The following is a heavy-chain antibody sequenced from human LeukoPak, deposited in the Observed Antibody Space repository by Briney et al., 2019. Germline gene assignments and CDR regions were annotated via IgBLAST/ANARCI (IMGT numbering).Heavy chain of an antibody. Sequence: RGSLRLSCAASGFTFSSYGMHWVRQAPGKGLEWVAVISYDGSDKYYADSVKGRFTTSRDNSKNTLYLQMNSLRAEDTAVYYCAKERSGSGSYFDDWGQGTLVTVSS. CDR2: ISYDGSDK. CDR1: GFTFSSYG. D-gene: IGHD3-10*01. J-gene: IGHJ4*02. CDR3: AKERSGSGSYFDD. V-gene: IGHV3-30*18.